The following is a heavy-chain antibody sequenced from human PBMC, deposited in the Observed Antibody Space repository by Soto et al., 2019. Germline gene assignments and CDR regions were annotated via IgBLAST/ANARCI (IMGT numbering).Heavy chain of an antibody. V-gene: IGHV4-59*11. CDR3: ARVPGRGGMDV. CDR2: IYYSGTT. J-gene: IGHJ6*02. D-gene: IGHD1-26*01. Sequence: SENLSLTCTVSGGSIRSHHWSWIRQSPGMKLEWIGYIYYSGTTKYSPSLQSRATLSVDTSKNQFSLKLRSLTAANTAVYYCARVPGRGGMDVWGQGTTVTVSS. CDR1: GGSIRSHH.